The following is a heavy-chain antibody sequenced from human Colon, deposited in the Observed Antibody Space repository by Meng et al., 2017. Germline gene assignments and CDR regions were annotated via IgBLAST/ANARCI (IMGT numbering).Heavy chain of an antibody. CDR2: TYYRSKYYN. CDR1: RDSVSSNSAA. CDR3: ARDWGDVRGGFDF. J-gene: IGHJ4*02. Sequence: VQLPQTGSRLVKPSQTPSLTCAISRDSVSSNSAAWNWIRQSPSRGLEWLGRTYYRSKYYNDYALSVKSRITINPDTSKNQFSLQLNSVTPEDTAIYYCARDWGDVRGGFDFWGQGTLVTVSS. D-gene: IGHD3-10*02. V-gene: IGHV6-1*01.